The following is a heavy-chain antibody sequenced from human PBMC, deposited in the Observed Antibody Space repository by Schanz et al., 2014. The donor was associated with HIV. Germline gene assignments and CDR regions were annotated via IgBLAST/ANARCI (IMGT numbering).Heavy chain of an antibody. J-gene: IGHJ4*02. CDR1: GFAFSDYY. V-gene: IGHV3-66*01. CDR2: VYIGDST. Sequence: VQLVESGGGLVKPGGSLRLSCAASGFAFSDYYMTWIRQAPGKGLEWVSVVYIGDSTFYANSVKGRFTISRDDSKNTLYLQMNSLRAEDTAMYYCAAGLIRYFFDYWGQGTLVTVSS. CDR3: AAGLIRYFFDY. D-gene: IGHD2-21*01.